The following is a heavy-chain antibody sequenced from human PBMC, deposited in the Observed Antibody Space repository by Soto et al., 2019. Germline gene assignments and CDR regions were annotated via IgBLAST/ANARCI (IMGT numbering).Heavy chain of an antibody. J-gene: IGHJ4*02. CDR2: IYYTGST. D-gene: IGHD3-22*01. CDR1: GGSISDYY. CDR3: ARLGGYYQALDS. V-gene: IGHV4-59*08. Sequence: QVQLQESGPGLVKPSETLSLTCTVSGGSISDYYWSWIRQPPGKGLEWIGYIYYTGSTRYNPSLKSRVXXXVXASKNQFSLKLSSVTAADTAMYYCARLGGYYQALDSWGQGTLVTVSS.